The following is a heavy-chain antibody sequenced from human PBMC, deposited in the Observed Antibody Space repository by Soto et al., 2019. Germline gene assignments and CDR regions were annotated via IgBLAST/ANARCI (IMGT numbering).Heavy chain of an antibody. D-gene: IGHD3-22*01. V-gene: IGHV4-4*02. CDR1: GGSISNSNW. Sequence: PSEALSLTCAVSGGSISNSNWWSWVRQSPGKGLEWIGEIYHSEITNYNPSLKSRVSMSVDKSKNQFSLKLSSVTAADTAVYYCARSVVYGSGYNYEGRANWFDPWGPGTLVTVSS. CDR3: ARSVVYGSGYNYEGRANWFDP. CDR2: IYHSEIT. J-gene: IGHJ5*02.